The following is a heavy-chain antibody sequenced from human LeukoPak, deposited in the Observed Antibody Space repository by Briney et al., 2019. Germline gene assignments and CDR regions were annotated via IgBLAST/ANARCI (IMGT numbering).Heavy chain of an antibody. CDR3: ARVGYYGSGSYYNPFDY. D-gene: IGHD3-10*01. CDR2: IYSGGST. Sequence: GGSLRLSCAASGFTVSSNYMSWVRQAPGKGLEWVSVIYSGGSTYYADSVKGRFTISRDNSKNTLYLQMNSLRAEDTAVYYCARVGYYGSGSYYNPFDYWGQGTLVTVSS. CDR1: GFTVSSNY. J-gene: IGHJ4*02. V-gene: IGHV3-53*01.